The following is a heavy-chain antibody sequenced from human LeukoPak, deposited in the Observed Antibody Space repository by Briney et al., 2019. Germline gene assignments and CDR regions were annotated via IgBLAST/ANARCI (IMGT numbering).Heavy chain of an antibody. D-gene: IGHD3-22*01. V-gene: IGHV1-8*01. Sequence: ASVKVSCKASGYTFTSYDINWVRQATGQGLEWMGWMNPNSGNTGYAQKFQGRVTMTRNTSISTAYMELSSLRSEDTAVYYCARGFSFSDYCDSSGYYYTYWGQGTLVTVSS. J-gene: IGHJ4*02. CDR2: MNPNSGNT. CDR3: ARGFSFSDYCDSSGYYYTY. CDR1: GYTFTSYD.